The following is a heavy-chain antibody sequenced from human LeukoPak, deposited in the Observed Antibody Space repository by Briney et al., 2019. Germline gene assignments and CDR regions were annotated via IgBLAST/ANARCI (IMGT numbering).Heavy chain of an antibody. V-gene: IGHV4-4*02. CDR3: ARAFSGSSYFDY. CDR2: MFHSGST. Sequence: SGTLSLTCAVSGGSIISTNWWSWVRQPPGEGLEWIGEMFHSGSTNYNPSLKSRVTISVDKSNNQFSLKLTSVTAADTAVYYCARAFSGSSYFDYWGQGTLVTVSS. CDR1: GGSIISTNW. J-gene: IGHJ4*01. D-gene: IGHD1-26*01.